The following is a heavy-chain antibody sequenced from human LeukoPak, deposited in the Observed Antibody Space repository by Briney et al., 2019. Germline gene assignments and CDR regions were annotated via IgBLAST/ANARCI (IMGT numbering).Heavy chain of an antibody. CDR1: GYSFTSYW. CDR3: ARSRYSGSYSYYYYMDV. Sequence: PGESLKISCKGSGYSFTSYWIGWVRQMPGKGLEWMGIIYPGDSDTRYSPSFQGQVTISADKSISTAYLQWSSLKASDTATYYCARSRYSGSYSYYYYMDVWGKGTTVTVSS. D-gene: IGHD1-26*01. CDR2: IYPGDSDT. J-gene: IGHJ6*03. V-gene: IGHV5-51*01.